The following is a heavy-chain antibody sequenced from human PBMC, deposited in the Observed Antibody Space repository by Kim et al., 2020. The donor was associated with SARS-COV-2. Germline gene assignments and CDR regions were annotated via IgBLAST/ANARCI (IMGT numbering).Heavy chain of an antibody. CDR1: GYSISSGYY. CDR2: IYHSGST. Sequence: SETLSLTCTVSGYSISSGYYWGWIRQPPGKGLEWIGSIYHSGSTYYNPSLKSRVTISVDTSKNQFSLKLSSVTAADTAVYYCARGSYSTQFDYWGQGTLVTVSS. D-gene: IGHD1-26*01. J-gene: IGHJ4*02. CDR3: ARGSYSTQFDY. V-gene: IGHV4-38-2*02.